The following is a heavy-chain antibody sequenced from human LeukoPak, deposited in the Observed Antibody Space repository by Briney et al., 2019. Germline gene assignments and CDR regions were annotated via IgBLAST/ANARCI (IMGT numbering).Heavy chain of an antibody. J-gene: IGHJ4*02. CDR2: IKQDGSEK. D-gene: IGHD6-13*01. CDR3: ARDSYSSSWSGLFDY. CDR1: GFTFSSYW. Sequence: GSLRLSCAASGFTFSSYWMSWVRQAPGKGLEWVANIKQDGSEKYYVDSVKGRFTISRDNAKNSLYLQMSSLRAEDTAVYYCARDSYSSSWSGLFDYWGQGTLVTVSS. V-gene: IGHV3-7*01.